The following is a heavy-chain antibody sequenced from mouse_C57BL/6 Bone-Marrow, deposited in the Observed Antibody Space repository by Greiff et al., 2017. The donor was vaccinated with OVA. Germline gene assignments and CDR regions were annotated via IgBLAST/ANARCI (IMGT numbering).Heavy chain of an antibody. V-gene: IGHV1-50*01. CDR2: IDPSDSYT. CDR3: ARLWAMDY. D-gene: IGHD6-1*01. Sequence: QVQLQQSGAELVKPGASVKLSCKASGYTFTSYWMQWVKQRPGQGLEWIGEIDPSDSYTNYNQKFKGKATLTVDTSSSTAYMQLSSLTSEDSAVYYCARLWAMDYWGQGTSVTVSS. CDR1: GYTFTSYW. J-gene: IGHJ4*01.